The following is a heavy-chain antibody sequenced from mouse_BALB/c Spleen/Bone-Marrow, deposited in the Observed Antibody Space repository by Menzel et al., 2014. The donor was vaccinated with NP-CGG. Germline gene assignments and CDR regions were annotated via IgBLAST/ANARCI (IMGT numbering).Heavy chain of an antibody. CDR3: TRVRGYGSRAWFAY. D-gene: IGHD1-1*01. CDR2: IYPSDSYT. J-gene: IGHJ3*01. CDR1: GYTFTSYW. V-gene: IGHV1-69*02. Sequence: VKLMESGAELVGPGASVKLSCKASGYTFTSYWINWVKQRPGQGLEWIGNIYPSDSYTNYNQKFKDKATLTVDKSSSTAYMQLSSPTSEDSAVYYCTRVRGYGSRAWFAYWGQGTLVTVSA.